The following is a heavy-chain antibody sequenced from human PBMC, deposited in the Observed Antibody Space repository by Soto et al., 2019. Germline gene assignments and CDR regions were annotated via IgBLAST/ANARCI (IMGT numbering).Heavy chain of an antibody. CDR2: INAGNGNT. CDR1: GYTFTTYA. CDR3: AKEHTVITTPVDYYYVDV. V-gene: IGHV1-3*01. D-gene: IGHD4-17*01. Sequence: QLVQSGAEVKRPGASVKVSCKASGYTFTTYAMHWVRQAPGQRLEWMGWINAGNGNTGYSQKFQGRVTIPSDTTASTAYMELSSLRSEDTAVYYCAKEHTVITTPVDYYYVDVWGKGTTVTVSS. J-gene: IGHJ6*03.